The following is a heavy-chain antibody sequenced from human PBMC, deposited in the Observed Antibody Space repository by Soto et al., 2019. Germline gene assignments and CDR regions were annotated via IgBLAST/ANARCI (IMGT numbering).Heavy chain of an antibody. Sequence: GGSLRLSCAASGFTFSSYSMNWVRQAPGKGLEWVSSISSSSSYIYYADSVKGRFTISRDNAKNSLYLQMNSLRAEDTAVYYCAREILPPYDYIWGSYRYRPPSDAFDIWGQGTMVTVSS. CDR2: ISSSSSYI. J-gene: IGHJ3*02. V-gene: IGHV3-21*01. CDR1: GFTFSSYS. D-gene: IGHD3-16*02. CDR3: AREILPPYDYIWGSYRYRPPSDAFDI.